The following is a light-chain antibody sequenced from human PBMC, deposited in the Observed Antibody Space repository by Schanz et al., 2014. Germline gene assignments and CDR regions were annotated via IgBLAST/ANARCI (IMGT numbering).Light chain of an antibody. CDR1: QSVSSSY. V-gene: IGKV3D-20*02. Sequence: EIVLTQSPGTLSLSPGERATLSCRASQSVSSSYLAWYQQKPGQAPRLLIFGASSRATGTPDRFSGSGSGTDFTLTISRLEPEDFAVYYCQQRSNWHALTFGGGTKVEIK. CDR3: QQRSNWHALT. J-gene: IGKJ4*01. CDR2: GAS.